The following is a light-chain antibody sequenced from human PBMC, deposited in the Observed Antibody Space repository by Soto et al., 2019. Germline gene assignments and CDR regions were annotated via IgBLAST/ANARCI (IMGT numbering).Light chain of an antibody. CDR1: QSIDTW. V-gene: IGKV1-5*03. CDR2: KAS. J-gene: IGKJ2*01. Sequence: DIQMTQSPSTLSASVGDRVAITCRASQSIDTWLAWYQQKPGEAPKLLIYKASTLESGVPSRFSGSGSGTEFTLTISSLQPDDFATYYCQQYGSYPYTFGQGTKLEIK. CDR3: QQYGSYPYT.